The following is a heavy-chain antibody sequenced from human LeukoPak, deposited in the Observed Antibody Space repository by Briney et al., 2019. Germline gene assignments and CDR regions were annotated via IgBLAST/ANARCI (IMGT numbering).Heavy chain of an antibody. CDR3: ARTGEYYDCWSGYYGYYYYYYMDV. CDR2: INHSGST. D-gene: IGHD3-3*01. V-gene: IGHV4-34*01. J-gene: IGHJ6*03. Sequence: SETLSLTCAVYGGSFSGYYWSWIRQPPGKGLEWIGEINHSGSTNYNPSLKSRVTISVDTSKNQFSLKLSSVTAADTAVYYCARTGEYYDCWSGYYGYYYYYYMDVWGKGTTVTVSS. CDR1: GGSFSGYY.